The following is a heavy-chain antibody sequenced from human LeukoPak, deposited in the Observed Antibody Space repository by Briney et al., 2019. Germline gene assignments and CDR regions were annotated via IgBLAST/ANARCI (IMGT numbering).Heavy chain of an antibody. D-gene: IGHD6-25*01. J-gene: IGHJ4*02. V-gene: IGHV5-10-1*01. CDR1: GYTFRSYW. CDR3: AKGAAAGGCDY. Sequence: GESLKISCKGSGYTFRSYWISWVRRMPGKGLEWVGRVDPSDSNTNYGPAFQGHVTISADKPKNTVYLQWSSLKASDTAMYFCAKGAAAGGCDYWGRGTLVTVSS. CDR2: VDPSDSNT.